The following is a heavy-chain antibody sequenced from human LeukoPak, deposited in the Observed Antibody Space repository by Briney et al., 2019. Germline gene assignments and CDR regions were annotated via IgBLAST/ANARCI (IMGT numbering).Heavy chain of an antibody. D-gene: IGHD1-26*01. V-gene: IGHV3-21*01. CDR3: ARSGSYYNFYFDY. CDR2: ISSSSSYI. Sequence: GGSLRLSCAASGFTFSSYSMNWVRQAPGKGLEWVSSISSSSSYIYYADSVRARFTISRDNAKNSLYLQMNSLRAEDTAVYFCARSGSYYNFYFDYWGQGTLVTVSS. CDR1: GFTFSSYS. J-gene: IGHJ4*02.